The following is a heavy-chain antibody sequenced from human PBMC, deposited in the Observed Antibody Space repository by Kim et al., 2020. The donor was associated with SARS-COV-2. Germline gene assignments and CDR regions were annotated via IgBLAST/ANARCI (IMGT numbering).Heavy chain of an antibody. Sequence: SETLSLTCTVSGGSISSYYWSWIRQPPGKGLEWIGYIYYSGSTNYNPSLKSRVTISVDTSKNQFSLKLSSVTAADTAVYYCARAIAVAGTSFDYWGQGTLVTVSS. J-gene: IGHJ4*02. CDR2: IYYSGST. D-gene: IGHD6-19*01. V-gene: IGHV4-59*01. CDR3: ARAIAVAGTSFDY. CDR1: GGSISSYY.